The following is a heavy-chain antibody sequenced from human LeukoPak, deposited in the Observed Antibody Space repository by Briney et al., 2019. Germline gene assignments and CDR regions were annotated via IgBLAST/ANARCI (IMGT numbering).Heavy chain of an antibody. CDR3: AKGGVGSGKTFDS. Sequence: GGSLRLSCAASGFTFSSYAMSWVRQAPGKGLEWVSGISGSGGSTYYADSVKGRLTISRDNSKNTLYLQKNSLRAEDTAMYYCAKGGVGSGKTFDSWGQGTLVTVSS. V-gene: IGHV3-23*01. CDR1: GFTFSSYA. D-gene: IGHD3-10*01. CDR2: ISGSGGST. J-gene: IGHJ4*02.